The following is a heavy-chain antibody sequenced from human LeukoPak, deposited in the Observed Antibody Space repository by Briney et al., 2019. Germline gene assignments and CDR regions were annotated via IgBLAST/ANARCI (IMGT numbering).Heavy chain of an antibody. CDR1: GYTFTSSG. V-gene: IGHV1-18*01. Sequence: ASVKVSCKASGYTFTSSGISWVRQAPGQGLEWMGWISAYNGNTNYAQKLQGRVTMTTYTSTSTAYMELRSLRSDDTAVYYCARPQEGYSSSSESYYYYYMDVWGKGTTVTVSS. D-gene: IGHD6-6*01. CDR3: ARPQEGYSSSSESYYYYYMDV. J-gene: IGHJ6*03. CDR2: ISAYNGNT.